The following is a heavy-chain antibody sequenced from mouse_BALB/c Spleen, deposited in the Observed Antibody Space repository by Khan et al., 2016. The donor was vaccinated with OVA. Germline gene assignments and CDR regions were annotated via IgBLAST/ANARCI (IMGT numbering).Heavy chain of an antibody. D-gene: IGHD1-1*01. Sequence: EVELVESGGGLVMPGGSLKLSCAASGFTFSSYAMSWVRQTPEKRLEWVASISSGGTTYFPVSVRGRFTISRDNGRNILYLQMSSLRSEDTAMYYCAREVYGSNYAWVAYWGQGTLVTVSA. CDR3: AREVYGSNYAWVAY. CDR1: GFTFSSYA. CDR2: ISSGGTT. V-gene: IGHV5-6-5*01. J-gene: IGHJ3*01.